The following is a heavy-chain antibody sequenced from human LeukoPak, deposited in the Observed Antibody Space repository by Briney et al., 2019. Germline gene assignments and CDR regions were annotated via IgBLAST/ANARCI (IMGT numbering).Heavy chain of an antibody. Sequence: GGSLRLSCAASGFAFSFYAMSWLRQPPGKGLEWVSGISGSGTSTRYADSVKGRFTIFRDNSKNTLFLQMNSLRAEDSATYYCAKDLDAGSSWYDFDYWGQGTLVTVSS. CDR1: GFAFSFYA. CDR2: ISGSGTST. D-gene: IGHD6-13*01. V-gene: IGHV3-23*01. CDR3: AKDLDAGSSWYDFDY. J-gene: IGHJ4*02.